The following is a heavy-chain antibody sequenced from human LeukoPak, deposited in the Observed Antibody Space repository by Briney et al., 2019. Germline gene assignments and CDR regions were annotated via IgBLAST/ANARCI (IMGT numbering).Heavy chain of an antibody. Sequence: SETLSLTCTVSGGSISSGGYYWSWIRQPPGKGLEWIGYIYYSGSTNYNPSLKSRVTISVDTSKNQFSLKLSSVTAADTAVYYCARDYDFWSGRGFDIWGQGTMVTVSS. CDR2: IYYSGST. CDR1: GGSISSGGYY. D-gene: IGHD3-3*01. V-gene: IGHV4-61*08. CDR3: ARDYDFWSGRGFDI. J-gene: IGHJ3*02.